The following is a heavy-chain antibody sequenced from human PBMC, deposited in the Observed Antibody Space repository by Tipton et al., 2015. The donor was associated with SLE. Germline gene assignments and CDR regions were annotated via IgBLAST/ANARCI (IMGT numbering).Heavy chain of an antibody. Sequence: GLVKPSQTLSLTCAISGGSVSSNSAAWNWNRQSPSRGLEGVVRTNYRTKWNNDYAVSVKSRITINPATSKNQFSLQLNSVTPEDTAVYYCARGERGYSGYDAGEYYYGMDVWGQGTTVTVSS. J-gene: IGHJ6*02. CDR1: GGSVSSNSAA. CDR2: TNYRTKWNN. V-gene: IGHV6-1*01. CDR3: ARGERGYSGYDAGEYYYGMDV. D-gene: IGHD5-12*01.